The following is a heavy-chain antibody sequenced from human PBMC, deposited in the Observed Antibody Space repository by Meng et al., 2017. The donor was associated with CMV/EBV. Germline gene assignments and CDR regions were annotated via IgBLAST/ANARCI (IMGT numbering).Heavy chain of an antibody. D-gene: IGHD4-17*01. CDR2: IYYSGST. V-gene: IGHV4-39*07. J-gene: IGHJ4*02. Sequence: QVQLQESGPGLVKPSEPPPLPCTVSVGSISSSSYYWGWIRQPPGKGLEWIGSIYYSGSTYYNPSLKSRVTISVDTSKNQFSLKLSSVTAADTAVYYCARDSSRWVTKYYFNYWGQGTLVTVSS. CDR1: VGSISSSSYY. CDR3: ARDSSRWVTKYYFNY.